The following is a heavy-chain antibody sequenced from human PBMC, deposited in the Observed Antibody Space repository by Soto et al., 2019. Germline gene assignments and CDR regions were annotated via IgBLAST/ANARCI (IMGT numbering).Heavy chain of an antibody. D-gene: IGHD6-13*01. Sequence: QITLKESGPTLVKPTQTLTLICTFSGFSLSTSGEGVGWIRQPPGKALEWLILIYWDDDKPYSPSLKTRLTITKDTSKNQVVLTMTNMEPVDTATEYCARRRSSSWHFDHWGQGTLVTVSS. CDR1: GFSLSTSGEG. V-gene: IGHV2-5*02. CDR2: IYWDDDK. CDR3: ARRRSSSWHFDH. J-gene: IGHJ4*02.